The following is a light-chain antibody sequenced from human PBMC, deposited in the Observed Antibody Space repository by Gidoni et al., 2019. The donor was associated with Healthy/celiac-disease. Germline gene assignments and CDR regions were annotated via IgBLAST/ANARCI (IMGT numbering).Light chain of an antibody. CDR1: QSVSSY. CDR2: DAS. V-gene: IGKV3-11*01. Sequence: EIVLTQSPATLSLSPGERATLSCRASQSVSSYLAWYQQKPGQAPRLLIYDASTRATGIPARFSGSGSGTDFTLTISSLEPEDFAVYYCQQRSNWPGSFXQXTKLXIK. CDR3: QQRSNWPGS. J-gene: IGKJ2*04.